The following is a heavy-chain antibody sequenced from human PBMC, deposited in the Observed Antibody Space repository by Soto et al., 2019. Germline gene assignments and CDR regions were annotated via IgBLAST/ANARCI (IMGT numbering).Heavy chain of an antibody. J-gene: IGHJ4*02. D-gene: IGHD1-1*01. CDR1: GFNLGSYW. CDR2: INDYGTTI. CDR3: ARGGLEPFDY. Sequence: GGSLRLSCAASGFNLGSYWMHWVRQAPGKGLVWVSRINDYGTTINYAESVEGRFTISRDDAKSEVYLQMNNLRAEDTAVYYCARGGLEPFDYWGQGALVTVSS. V-gene: IGHV3-74*01.